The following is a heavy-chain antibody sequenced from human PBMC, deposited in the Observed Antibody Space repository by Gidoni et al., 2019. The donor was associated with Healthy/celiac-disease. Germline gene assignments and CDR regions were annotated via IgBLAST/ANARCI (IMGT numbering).Heavy chain of an antibody. CDR2: INHSGST. CDR1: GGSFSAYY. Sequence: QVQLQQWGAGLLKPSETLSLTCAVYGGSFSAYYWSWIRQPPGKGLEWIGEINHSGSTNYNPSLKSRVTISVDTSKNQFSLKLSSVTAADTAVYYCARDKRFGELLRFKYYYYGMDVWGQGTTVTVSS. V-gene: IGHV4-34*01. D-gene: IGHD3-10*01. J-gene: IGHJ6*02. CDR3: ARDKRFGELLRFKYYYYGMDV.